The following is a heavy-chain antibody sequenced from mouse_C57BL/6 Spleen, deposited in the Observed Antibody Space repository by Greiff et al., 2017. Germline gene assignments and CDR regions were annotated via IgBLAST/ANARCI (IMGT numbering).Heavy chain of an antibody. CDR2: IDPNSGGT. Sequence: QVHVKQPGAELVKPGASVKLSCKASGYTFTSYWMHWVKQRPGRGLEWIGRIDPNSGGTKYNEKFKSKATLTVDKPSSTAYMQLSSLTSEDSAVYYCASTVVARDYAMDYWGQGTSVTVSS. CDR3: ASTVVARDYAMDY. J-gene: IGHJ4*01. D-gene: IGHD1-1*01. CDR1: GYTFTSYW. V-gene: IGHV1-72*01.